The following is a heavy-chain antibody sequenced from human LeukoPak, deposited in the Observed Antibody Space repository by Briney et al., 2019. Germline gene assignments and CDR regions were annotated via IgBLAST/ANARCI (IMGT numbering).Heavy chain of an antibody. J-gene: IGHJ4*02. CDR1: CGSIITYY. D-gene: IGHD2-21*02. Sequence: SETLSLTCAVSCGSIITYYWTWTRQPPGQALEWIGYIYYTGNTKYNPSLESRVTMSIDTSKNEFSLKIYSMNAADTAVYFCASGSVVTALDQWGQGTLVTVSS. CDR3: ASGSVVTALDQ. V-gene: IGHV4-59*01. CDR2: IYYTGNT.